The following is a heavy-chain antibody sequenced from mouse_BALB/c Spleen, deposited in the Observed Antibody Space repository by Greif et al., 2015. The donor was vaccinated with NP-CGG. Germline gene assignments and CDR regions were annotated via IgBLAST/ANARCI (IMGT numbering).Heavy chain of an antibody. Sequence: EVQLQQSGAELVKPGASVKLSCTASGFNIKDTYMHWVKQRPEQGLEWIGRIDPANGNTKYDPKFQGKATITADTSSNTAYLQLSSLTSEDTAVYYCASDYSSSNWAFDYWGQGTTLTVSS. D-gene: IGHD1-1*01. CDR3: ASDYSSSNWAFDY. CDR1: GFNIKDTY. J-gene: IGHJ2*01. V-gene: IGHV14-3*02. CDR2: IDPANGNT.